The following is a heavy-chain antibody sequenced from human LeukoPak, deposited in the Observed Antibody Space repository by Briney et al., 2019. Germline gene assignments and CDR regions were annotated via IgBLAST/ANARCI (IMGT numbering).Heavy chain of an antibody. CDR1: GYTFTSYG. J-gene: IGHJ3*02. CDR3: ARDGNIVVVVAATHDAFDI. V-gene: IGHV1-18*01. Sequence: ASVKVPCKASGYTFTSYGISWVRRAPGQGLEWMGWISAYNGNTNYAQKLQGRVTMTTDTSTSTAYMELRSLRSDDTAVYYCARDGNIVVVVAATHDAFDIWGQGTMVTVSS. D-gene: IGHD2-15*01. CDR2: ISAYNGNT.